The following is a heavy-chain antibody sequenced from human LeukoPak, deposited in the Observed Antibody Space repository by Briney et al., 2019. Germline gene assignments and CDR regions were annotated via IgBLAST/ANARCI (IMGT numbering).Heavy chain of an antibody. CDR3: AKDLHLAAAGYYFDY. J-gene: IGHJ4*02. Sequence: GGSLRLSCAASGFTFISYGMHWVRQAPGKGLEWVAVISTDGGDKYHADSVKGRFTISRDNSKNTLYLQMNSLRAEDTAVYYCAKDLHLAAAGYYFDYWGQGTLVTVSS. V-gene: IGHV3-30*18. CDR1: GFTFISYG. CDR2: ISTDGGDK. D-gene: IGHD6-13*01.